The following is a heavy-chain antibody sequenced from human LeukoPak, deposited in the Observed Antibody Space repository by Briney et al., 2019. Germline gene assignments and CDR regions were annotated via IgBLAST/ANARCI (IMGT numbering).Heavy chain of an antibody. J-gene: IGHJ4*02. CDR1: AYTFTNYG. V-gene: IGHV1-18*01. CDR3: ARGSYYYKEYYFDY. CDR2: ISAYNGNT. D-gene: IGHD3-22*01. Sequence: ASVKVSCKTSAYTFTNYGINWVRQAPGQGLEWMGWISAYNGNTNYAQKLQGRVTMTTDTSTSTAYMELGSLRSDDTAVYFCARGSYYYKEYYFDYWGQGTLVTVS.